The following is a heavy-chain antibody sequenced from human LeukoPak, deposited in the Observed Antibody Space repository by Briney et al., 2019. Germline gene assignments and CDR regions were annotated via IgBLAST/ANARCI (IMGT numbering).Heavy chain of an antibody. J-gene: IGHJ6*03. CDR3: ARVVVVPAAMGYYYYMDV. Sequence: ASVKVSCKASGYTFTTYAMNWVRQAPGQGLEWMGIINPSGGSTSYAQKFQGRVTMTRDTSTSTVYMELRSLRSEDTAVYYCARVVVVPAAMGYYYYMDVWGKGTTVTISS. CDR1: GYTFTTYA. V-gene: IGHV1-46*01. D-gene: IGHD2-2*01. CDR2: INPSGGST.